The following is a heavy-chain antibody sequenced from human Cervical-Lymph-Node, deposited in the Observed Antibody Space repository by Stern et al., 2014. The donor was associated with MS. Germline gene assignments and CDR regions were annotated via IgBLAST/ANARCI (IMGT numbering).Heavy chain of an antibody. CDR1: GGTLSKYA. J-gene: IGHJ6*02. CDR3: VRANIARTWYYGMDV. V-gene: IGHV1-69*01. CDR2: IIPKSPTA. D-gene: IGHD3-16*01. Sequence: VQLVESGAEVKKPGSSVKVSCKASGGTLSKYAFSWVRQAPGQGLEWMGGIIPKSPTAKHAHTFQDRVSVTADESTSTVYMELTNLRSEDTAVYYCVRANIARTWYYGMDVWGQGTTLTVSS.